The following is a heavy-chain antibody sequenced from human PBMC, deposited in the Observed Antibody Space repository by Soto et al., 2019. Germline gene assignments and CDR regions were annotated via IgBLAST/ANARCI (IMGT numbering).Heavy chain of an antibody. D-gene: IGHD6-19*01. V-gene: IGHV3-48*01. CDR3: ARERGSGWTFDY. CDR2: ISSSSTI. J-gene: IGHJ4*02. CDR1: GFTFSTYS. Sequence: EVQLVESGGDLVLPGGSLRLSCAASGFTFSTYSMNWVRQAPGKGLEWVSSISSSSTIYYADSVKGRFTISRDNVQNSLYLQMHSLRAEDTAVYYCARERGSGWTFDYWGQGTLVTVSS.